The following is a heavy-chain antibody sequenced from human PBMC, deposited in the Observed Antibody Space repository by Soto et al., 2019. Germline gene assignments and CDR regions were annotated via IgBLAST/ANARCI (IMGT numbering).Heavy chain of an antibody. CDR2: IYYSGST. V-gene: IGHV4-30-4*01. CDR1: GGSISSSDYY. D-gene: IGHD2-21*02. J-gene: IGHJ4*02. CDR3: ASVIGGDSEYYFDY. Sequence: SETLSLTCTVSGGSISSSDYYWTWIRQPPGKGLEWIGYIYYSGSTHCNPSLKSQATLSVDTSKTRFSLSPRSLTAADSAMCCCASVIGGDSEYYFDYWGQGALVTVAS.